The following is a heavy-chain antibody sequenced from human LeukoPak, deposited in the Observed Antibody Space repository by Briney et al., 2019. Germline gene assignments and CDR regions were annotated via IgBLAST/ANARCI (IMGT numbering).Heavy chain of an antibody. D-gene: IGHD3-10*01. CDR1: GFTFSNYE. V-gene: IGHV3-48*03. CDR2: IGSSGSTI. Sequence: GGSLRLFCAASGFTFSNYEMNWVRQAPGKGLEWVSYIGSSGSTIYYADSVKGRFTISRDNAKNSLFLQMSGLRAEDTAVYYCARDMGNYFDYWGQGALVTVSS. CDR3: ARDMGNYFDY. J-gene: IGHJ4*02.